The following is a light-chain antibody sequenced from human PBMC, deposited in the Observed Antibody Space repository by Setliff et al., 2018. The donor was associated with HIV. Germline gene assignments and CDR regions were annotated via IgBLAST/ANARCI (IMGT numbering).Light chain of an antibody. CDR3: SSYAGSKTFDV. V-gene: IGLV2-8*01. CDR2: EVS. Sequence: QSALTQPPSASGSPGQSVTISCTGTSSDIGAYNYLSWYQQHPGKAPKLIIYEVSKRPSGVPDRFSGSKSGNTASLTISGLQAEDEADYYCSSYAGSKTFDVFGTGTKVTVL. J-gene: IGLJ1*01. CDR1: SSDIGAYNY.